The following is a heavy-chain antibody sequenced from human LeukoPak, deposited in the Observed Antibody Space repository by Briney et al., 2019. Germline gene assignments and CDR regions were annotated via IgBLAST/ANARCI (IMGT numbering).Heavy chain of an antibody. CDR3: ARERIKSTRRENNWFDP. D-gene: IGHD2-2*01. CDR2: INPNSGGT. V-gene: IGHV1-2*02. Sequence: GASVKVSCKASGYTFTGYYMHWVRQAPGQGLEWMGWINPNSGGTNYAQKFQGRVAMTRDTSISTAYMELSRLRSDDTAVYYCARERIKSTRRENNWFDPWGQGTLVTVSS. J-gene: IGHJ5*02. CDR1: GYTFTGYY.